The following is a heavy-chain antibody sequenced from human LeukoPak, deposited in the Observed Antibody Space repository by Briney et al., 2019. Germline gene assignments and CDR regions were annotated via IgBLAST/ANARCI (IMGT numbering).Heavy chain of an antibody. Sequence: SETLSLTCTVSGGSISSSSYYWGWIRQPPGKGLEWIGSIYYSGSTYYNPSLKSRVTISVDTSKNQFSLKLSSVTAANTAVYYCARTTYYYGSGSYFNWFDPWGQGTLVTVSS. CDR3: ARTTYYYGSGSYFNWFDP. CDR1: GGSISSSSYY. J-gene: IGHJ5*02. V-gene: IGHV4-39*01. D-gene: IGHD3-10*01. CDR2: IYYSGST.